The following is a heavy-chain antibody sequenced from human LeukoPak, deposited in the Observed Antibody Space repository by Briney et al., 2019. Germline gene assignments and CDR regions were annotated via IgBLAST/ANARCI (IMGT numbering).Heavy chain of an antibody. J-gene: IGHJ4*02. CDR1: GFIFSGCA. CDR2: IRGSGGTT. CDR3: AKGLYDRLSDTDY. Sequence: AGGSLRLSCAASGFIFSGCAMSWVRQAPGKGLEWVSSIRGSGGTTYYADSVKGRFTISRDNSKDTLYLQMNSLRAEDTAVYYCAKGLYDRLSDTDYWGQGTLVTVSS. D-gene: IGHD3-9*01. V-gene: IGHV3-23*01.